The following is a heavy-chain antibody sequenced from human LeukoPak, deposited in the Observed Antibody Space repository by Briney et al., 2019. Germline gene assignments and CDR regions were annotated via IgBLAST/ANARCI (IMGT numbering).Heavy chain of an antibody. Sequence: PSETLSLTCTVSGGSISRYYWSWIRQPPGKGLESIGYIYYSGSTNYNPSLKSRVTISVDTSKNQFSLKLNSVTAADTAVYYCAREGTSGDFDYWGQGTLVTVSS. CDR3: AREGTSGDFDY. J-gene: IGHJ4*02. V-gene: IGHV4-59*01. CDR2: IYYSGST. D-gene: IGHD2-2*01. CDR1: GGSISRYY.